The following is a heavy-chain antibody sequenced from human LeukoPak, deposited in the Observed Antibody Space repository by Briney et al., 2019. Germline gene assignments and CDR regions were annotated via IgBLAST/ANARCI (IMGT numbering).Heavy chain of an antibody. CDR1: GGSINNFY. CDR2: VYFSGST. CDR3: ATIYTNYYDY. D-gene: IGHD4-11*01. Sequence: PSETLSLTCTVSGGSINNFYWTWIRQPPGKGLEWIGYVYFSGSTNYNPSLKSRVTLSLDTSKNQLSLKLNSVTAADTAVYYCATIYTNYYDYWGQGTLVTVSS. V-gene: IGHV4-59*01. J-gene: IGHJ4*02.